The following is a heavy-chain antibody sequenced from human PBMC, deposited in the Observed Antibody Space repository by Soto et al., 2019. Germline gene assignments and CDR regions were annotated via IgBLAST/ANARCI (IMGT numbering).Heavy chain of an antibody. D-gene: IGHD2-15*01. CDR1: GFTFSSYG. CDR3: AREGYCSGGSCYSVPAFDY. CDR2: IWYDGSNK. J-gene: IGHJ4*02. V-gene: IGHV3-33*01. Sequence: QVQLVESGGGVVQPGRSLRLSCAASGFTFSSYGMHWVRQAPGKGLEWVAVIWYDGSNKYYADSVQARFTISRDNSKKTLSQQMISLSVEDTPVYHCAREGYCSGGSCYSVPAFDYWGQGTLVTVSS.